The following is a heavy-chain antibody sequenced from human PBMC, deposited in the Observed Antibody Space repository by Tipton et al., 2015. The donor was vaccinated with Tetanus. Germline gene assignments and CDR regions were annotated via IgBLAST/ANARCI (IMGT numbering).Heavy chain of an antibody. CDR1: DSIASHSY. Sequence: SLRLSCAVSDSIASHSYVTWVRQAPGKGLEWVSVLYSDGRTDYADSVRGRFTIIRDNSKNTLSLQMNSLRAEDTAIYYCARDLVRRDLDGGVDGFDIWGQGTMVTVSS. CDR2: LYSDGRT. V-gene: IGHV3-53*01. D-gene: IGHD3/OR15-3a*01. J-gene: IGHJ3*02. CDR3: ARDLVRRDLDGGVDGFDI.